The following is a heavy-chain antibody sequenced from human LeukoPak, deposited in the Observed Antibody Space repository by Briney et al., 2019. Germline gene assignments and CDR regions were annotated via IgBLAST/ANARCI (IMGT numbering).Heavy chain of an antibody. V-gene: IGHV4-4*02. J-gene: IGHJ4*02. CDR2: IYYSGST. Sequence: SETLSLTCAVSGGSISSSNWWSWVRQPPGKGLEWIGYIYYSGSTYYNPPLKSRVTISVDTSKNQFSLNLSSVTAADTAVYYCARDLDGGRGKDYWGQGTLVTVSS. D-gene: IGHD4-23*01. CDR1: GGSISSSNW. CDR3: ARDLDGGRGKDY.